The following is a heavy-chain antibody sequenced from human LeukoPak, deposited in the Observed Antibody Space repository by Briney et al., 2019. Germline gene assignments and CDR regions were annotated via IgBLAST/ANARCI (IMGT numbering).Heavy chain of an antibody. J-gene: IGHJ5*02. CDR2: INAGNGNT. D-gene: IGHD5-18*01. V-gene: IGHV1-3*01. CDR1: GYTFTSYA. CDR3: ARRKDTAMVFDP. Sequence: GASVKVSCKASGYTFTSYAMHWVRQAPGQRLEWMGWINAGNGNTKYSQKFQGRVTITRDTSASTAYIELSSLRSEDTAVYYCARRKDTAMVFDPWGQGTLVTVSS.